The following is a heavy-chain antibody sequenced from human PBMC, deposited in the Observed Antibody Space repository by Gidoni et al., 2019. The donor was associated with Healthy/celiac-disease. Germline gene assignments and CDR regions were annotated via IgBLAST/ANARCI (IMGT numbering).Heavy chain of an antibody. CDR1: GFTFSSYG. Sequence: VQPGRSLRLSCAASGFTFSSYGMHWVRQAPGKGLEWVAVISYDGSNKYYADSVKGRFTISRDNSKNTLYLQMNSLRAEDTAVYYCAKERYYDSSGYYDYWGQGTLVTVSS. D-gene: IGHD3-22*01. CDR2: ISYDGSNK. CDR3: AKERYYDSSGYYDY. J-gene: IGHJ4*02. V-gene: IGHV3-30*18.